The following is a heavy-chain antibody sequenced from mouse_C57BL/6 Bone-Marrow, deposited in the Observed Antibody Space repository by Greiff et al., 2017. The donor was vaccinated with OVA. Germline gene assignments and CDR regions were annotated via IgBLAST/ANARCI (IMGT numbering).Heavy chain of an antibody. CDR3: ARTFYDGYAWFAY. CDR2: IWTGGGT. V-gene: IGHV2-9-1*01. CDR1: GFSLTSYA. Sequence: VMLVESGPGLVAPSQRLSITCTVSGFSLTSYAISWVRQPPGKGLEWLGVIWTGGGTNYNSALKSRLSISKDNSNSQVFLKMNSLQTDDTARYYCARTFYDGYAWFAYWGQGTLVTVSA. J-gene: IGHJ3*01. D-gene: IGHD2-3*01.